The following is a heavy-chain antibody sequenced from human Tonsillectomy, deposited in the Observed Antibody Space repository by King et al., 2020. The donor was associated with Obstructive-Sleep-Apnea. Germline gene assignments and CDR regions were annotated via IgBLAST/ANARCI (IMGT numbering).Heavy chain of an antibody. V-gene: IGHV3-48*04. J-gene: IGHJ4*02. CDR1: GFTFSSYS. CDR2: IDSGTSRI. CDR3: ARRDSTVNFDN. Sequence: VQLVESGGGLVQPGGSLRLSCTASGFTFSSYSMNWVGQAPGKGLEWVSYIDSGTSRIYYADSVRGRFTISRDNAKNSLYLQMNSLRAEDTALYYCARRDSTVNFDNWGQGTLVTVSS. D-gene: IGHD2-15*01.